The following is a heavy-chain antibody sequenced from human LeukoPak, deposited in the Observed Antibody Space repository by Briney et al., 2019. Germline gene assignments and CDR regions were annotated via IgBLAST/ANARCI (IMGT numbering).Heavy chain of an antibody. Sequence: ASETLSLTCTVSGGSISSYYWSWIRQPPGKGLEWIGYIYYSGSTNYNPSLKSRVTISVDTSKNQFSLKLSSVTAADTAVYYCARWLQSGYYFDYWGQGTLVTVSS. CDR1: GGSISSYY. D-gene: IGHD5-24*01. CDR3: ARWLQSGYYFDY. V-gene: IGHV4-59*08. J-gene: IGHJ4*02. CDR2: IYYSGST.